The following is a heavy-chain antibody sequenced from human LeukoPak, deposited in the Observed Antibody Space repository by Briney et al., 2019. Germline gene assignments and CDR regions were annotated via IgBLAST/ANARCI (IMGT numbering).Heavy chain of an antibody. J-gene: IGHJ5*02. V-gene: IGHV3-30-3*01. CDR1: GFTFSSYA. CDR3: ARDTYYYDSSGYYDA. Sequence: GRSLRLSCAASGFTFSSYAMHWVRQAPGKGLEWVAVISYDGSNKYYADSVKGRFTISRDNSKNTLYLQMNSLRAEDTAVYYCARDTYYYDSSGYYDAWGQGTLVTVSS. D-gene: IGHD3-22*01. CDR2: ISYDGSNK.